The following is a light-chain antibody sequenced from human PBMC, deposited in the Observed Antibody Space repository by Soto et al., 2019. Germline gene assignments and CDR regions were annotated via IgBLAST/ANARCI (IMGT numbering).Light chain of an antibody. CDR1: QNINSF. CDR2: DIS. V-gene: IGKV3-11*01. Sequence: EIVLTQSPATLSLSPGQRATLSCRASQNINSFLGWYQQKPGQAPRLLIYDISIRATGIPARFSASGSGTDFTLTISSLEPEAFAVSYCHHRYNWPESFGPGTKVDIK. J-gene: IGKJ3*01. CDR3: HHRYNWPES.